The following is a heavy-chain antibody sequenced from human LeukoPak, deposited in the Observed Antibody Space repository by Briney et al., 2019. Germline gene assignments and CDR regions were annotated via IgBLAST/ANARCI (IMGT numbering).Heavy chain of an antibody. CDR3: ARDLEGRDYYVSSGY. Sequence: GGSLRLSCAASGFTFSSYAMHWVRQAPGKGLEWVAVISYDGSNKYYADSVKGRFTISRDNSKNTLYLQMNSLRAEDTAVYYCARDLEGRDYYVSSGYWGQGTLVTVSS. D-gene: IGHD3-22*01. CDR2: ISYDGSNK. J-gene: IGHJ4*02. CDR1: GFTFSSYA. V-gene: IGHV3-30-3*01.